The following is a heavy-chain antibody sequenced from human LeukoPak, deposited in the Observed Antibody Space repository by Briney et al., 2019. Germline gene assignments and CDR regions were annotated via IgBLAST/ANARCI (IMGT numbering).Heavy chain of an antibody. Sequence: SETLSLTCAVYGGSFSGYYWSWIRQPPGKGPEWIGEINHSGSTNYNPSLKSRVTISVDTSKNQFSLKLSSVTAADTAVYYCARGSGADIVVVPAANVAYFDYWGQGTLVTVSS. D-gene: IGHD2-2*01. J-gene: IGHJ4*02. CDR2: INHSGST. V-gene: IGHV4-34*01. CDR1: GGSFSGYY. CDR3: ARGSGADIVVVPAANVAYFDY.